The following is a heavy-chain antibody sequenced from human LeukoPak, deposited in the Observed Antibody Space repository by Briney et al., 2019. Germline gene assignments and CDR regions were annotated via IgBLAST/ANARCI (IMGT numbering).Heavy chain of an antibody. CDR2: ISSNGGST. D-gene: IGHD5-18*01. CDR3: ARDFYSYGHN. CDR1: GFTFSSYA. V-gene: IGHV3-64*01. Sequence: GGSLRLSCAASGFTFSSYAMHWVRQAPGKGLEYVSAISSNGGSTYYANSVKGRFTISRDNSKNTLYLQMNSLRAEDTAVYYCARDFYSYGHNWGQGTLVTVSS. J-gene: IGHJ4*02.